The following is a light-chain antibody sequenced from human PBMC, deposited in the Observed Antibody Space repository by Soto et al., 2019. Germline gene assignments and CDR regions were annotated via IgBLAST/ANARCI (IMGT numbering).Light chain of an antibody. CDR1: QSVSSY. CDR3: QQSDSWPT. J-gene: IGKJ3*01. CDR2: GAS. V-gene: IGKV3-11*01. Sequence: EIVLTQSPATLSLSPGERATLSCRASQSVSSYLAWYQQKPGQPPRLLIYGASNRAPGIPARFSGSGSGTDFTLTISSLEPEEFAVCYCQQSDSWPTFGPGTKVDLK.